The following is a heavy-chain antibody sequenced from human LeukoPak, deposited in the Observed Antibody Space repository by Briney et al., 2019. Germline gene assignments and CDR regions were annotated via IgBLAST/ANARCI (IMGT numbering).Heavy chain of an antibody. J-gene: IGHJ4*02. CDR3: ARESATSSFSFES. CDR2: ISASSAFI. CDR1: GFDFSSHT. D-gene: IGHD5-12*01. V-gene: IGHV3-21*01. Sequence: PGGSLRLSCAASGFDFSSHTTNWVRQAPGKGPDWVSSISASSAFIHYADSVKGRFTVSRDNAKSSLFLQMDRLSVEDTAIYYCARESATSSFSFESWGQGVLVPVSS.